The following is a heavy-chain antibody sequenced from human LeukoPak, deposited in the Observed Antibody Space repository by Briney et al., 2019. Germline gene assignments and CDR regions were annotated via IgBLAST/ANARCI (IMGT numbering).Heavy chain of an antibody. J-gene: IGHJ3*02. D-gene: IGHD3-16*02. Sequence: PSETLSLTCTVSGGSISSGGYYWSWIRQHPGKGLEWIGYIYYSGSTYYNPSLKSRVTISVDTSKNQFSLKLSSVTAADTAVYYCARRMITFGGVIDNDAFDIWGQGTMVTVSS. CDR1: GGSISSGGYY. CDR2: IYYSGST. CDR3: ARRMITFGGVIDNDAFDI. V-gene: IGHV4-31*03.